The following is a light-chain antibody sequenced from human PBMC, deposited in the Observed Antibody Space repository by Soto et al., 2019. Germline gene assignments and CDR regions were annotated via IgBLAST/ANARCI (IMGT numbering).Light chain of an antibody. CDR2: GDN. CDR1: NSNIGSFYD. Sequence: QSVLTQPPSVSGAPGQRVTIPCTGSNSNIGSFYDVHWYQQLPGTVPKLLIYGDNNRPSGVPDRFSGSKSGTAASLAITGLKAEDEADYYCQSYDNSLNHVVFGGGTKLTVL. CDR3: QSYDNSLNHVV. V-gene: IGLV1-40*01. J-gene: IGLJ2*01.